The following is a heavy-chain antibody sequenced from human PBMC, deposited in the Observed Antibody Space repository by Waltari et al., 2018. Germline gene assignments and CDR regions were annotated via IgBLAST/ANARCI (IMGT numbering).Heavy chain of an antibody. J-gene: IGHJ3*01. CDR1: GDSTSATYYS. D-gene: IGHD3-9*01. Sequence: QLQLQESGPGLLKPSVTLSLTCTVPGDSTSATYYSWAWIRQPPGKRLAWIASIYYSGTIHYYPSLRSRVTISVDTSKDQFSLRRSSVTAADTAVYYCVRHLGYFATIVWGQGTLVTVSP. CDR2: IYYSGTI. CDR3: VRHLGYFATIV. V-gene: IGHV4-39*07.